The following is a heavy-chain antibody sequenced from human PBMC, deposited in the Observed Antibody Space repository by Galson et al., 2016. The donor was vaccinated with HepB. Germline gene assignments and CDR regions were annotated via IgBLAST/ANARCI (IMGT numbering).Heavy chain of an antibody. CDR2: INPDSGGT. Sequence: SVKVSCKASGYTFTGYYMHWVRQAPGQGLEWMGWINPDSGGTNYAQTFQGWVTMTRDTSISTAYMELSRLRSDDTAVYYCAREEVVVVPGAKLFSEETYPSNHGMDVWGQGTTVTVSS. D-gene: IGHD2-2*01. V-gene: IGHV1-2*04. CDR1: GYTFTGYY. CDR3: AREEVVVVPGAKLFSEETYPSNHGMDV. J-gene: IGHJ6*02.